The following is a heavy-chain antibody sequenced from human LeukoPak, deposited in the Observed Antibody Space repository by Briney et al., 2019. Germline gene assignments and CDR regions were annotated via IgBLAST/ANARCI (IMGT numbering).Heavy chain of an antibody. V-gene: IGHV3-49*04. CDR3: ARGPIYLWLYYGMDV. J-gene: IGHJ6*02. Sequence: GGSLRVSCTGSGFTFGDHAMSWVRQAPGKSLEWVGFIRSEDYGGGTEYATSVKVTFRSSRDDSKSIAYLQMSSLKTEDTAVYYCARGPIYLWLYYGMDVWGQGTTVTVSS. D-gene: IGHD5-18*01. CDR1: GFTFGDHA. CDR2: IRSEDYGGGT.